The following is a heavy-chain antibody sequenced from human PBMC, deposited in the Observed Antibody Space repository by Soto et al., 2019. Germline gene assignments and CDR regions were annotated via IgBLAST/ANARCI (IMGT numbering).Heavy chain of an antibody. V-gene: IGHV1-18*01. CDR2: ISAYNGNT. D-gene: IGHD2-15*01. CDR1: GYTFTSYG. CDR3: ATVGVVVAAADD. Sequence: QVQLVQSGAEVKKPGASVKVSCKASGYTFTSYGISWVRQAPGQGLEWMGWISAYNGNTNYAQKLQGRVTMTTDTSTSTADLGLRSVGSDDTAVYYCATVGVVVAAADDRGRGDLVTVSS. J-gene: IGHJ4*02.